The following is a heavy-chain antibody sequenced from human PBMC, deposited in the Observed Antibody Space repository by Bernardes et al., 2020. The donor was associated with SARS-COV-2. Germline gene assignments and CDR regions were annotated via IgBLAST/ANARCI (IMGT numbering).Heavy chain of an antibody. CDR3: ARVELTGITIFGVVTYYGMDV. CDR1: GYTFTGYY. Sequence: ASVKVSCKASGYTFTGYYMHWVRQAPGQGLEWMGWINPNSGSTNYAQKFQGRVTMTRDTSISTAYMELSRLRSDDTAVYYCARVELTGITIFGVVTYYGMDVWGQGTTVTVSS. CDR2: INPNSGST. J-gene: IGHJ6*02. V-gene: IGHV1-2*02. D-gene: IGHD3-3*01.